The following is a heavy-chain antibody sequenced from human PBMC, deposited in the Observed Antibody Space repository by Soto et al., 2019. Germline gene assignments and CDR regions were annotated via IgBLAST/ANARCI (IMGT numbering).Heavy chain of an antibody. Sequence: PSETLSLTCTASGGSISSYYWSWIRQPPGKGLEWIGYIYYSGSTNYNPSLKSRVTISVDTSKNQFSLKLSSVTAADTAVYYCARGRVTQWLVNYFDYWGQGTLVTVSS. J-gene: IGHJ4*02. D-gene: IGHD6-19*01. CDR2: IYYSGST. CDR3: ARGRVTQWLVNYFDY. CDR1: GGSISSYY. V-gene: IGHV4-59*01.